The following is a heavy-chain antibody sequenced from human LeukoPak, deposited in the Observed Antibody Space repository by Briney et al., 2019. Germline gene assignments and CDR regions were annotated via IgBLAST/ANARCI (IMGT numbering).Heavy chain of an antibody. CDR1: GYTFTGYY. D-gene: IGHD6-13*01. CDR3: ARGSSWYYYYYYMDV. V-gene: IGHV1-46*03. CDR2: INPSGGST. Sequence: SVKVSCKASGYTFTGYYMHWVRQAPGQGLEWMGIINPSGGSTSYAQKFQGRVTMTRDTSTSTVYMELSSLRSEDTAVYYCARGSSWYYYYYYMDVWGKGTTVTISS. J-gene: IGHJ6*03.